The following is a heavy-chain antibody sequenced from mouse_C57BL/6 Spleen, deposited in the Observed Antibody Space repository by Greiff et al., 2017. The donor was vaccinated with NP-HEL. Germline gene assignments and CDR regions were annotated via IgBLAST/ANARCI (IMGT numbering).Heavy chain of an antibody. Sequence: QVQLQQPGAELVMPGASVKLSCKASGYTFTSYWMHWVKQRPGQGLEWIGEIDPSDSYTNYNQKFKGKSTLTVDKSSSTAYMQLSSLTSEDSAVYYCARVGFRDSNFDYWGQGTTLTVSS. CDR2: IDPSDSYT. CDR3: ARVGFRDSNFDY. V-gene: IGHV1-69*01. J-gene: IGHJ2*01. CDR1: GYTFTSYW. D-gene: IGHD2-5*01.